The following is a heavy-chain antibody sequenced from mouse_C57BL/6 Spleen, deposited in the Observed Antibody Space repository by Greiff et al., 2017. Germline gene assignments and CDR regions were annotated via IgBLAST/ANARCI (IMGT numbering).Heavy chain of an antibody. Sequence: VQLQQSGAELARPGASVKMSCKASGYTFTSYTMHWVKQRPGQGLEWIGYINPSSGYTKYNEKFKDKATLTADKSSSTAYMQLSSLTSEDSAVYYCASGSSYADYWGQGTTLTVSS. CDR1: GYTFTSYT. V-gene: IGHV1-4*01. J-gene: IGHJ2*01. CDR2: INPSSGYT. D-gene: IGHD1-1*01. CDR3: ASGSSYADY.